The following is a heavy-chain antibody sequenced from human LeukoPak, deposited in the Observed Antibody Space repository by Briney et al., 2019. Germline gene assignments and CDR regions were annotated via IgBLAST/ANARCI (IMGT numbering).Heavy chain of an antibody. J-gene: IGHJ4*02. CDR1: GGSISSSSYY. CDR3: ARLVELRSYFDY. CDR2: IYYSGST. Sequence: SETLSLTCTVSGGSISSSSYYWGWIRQPPGKGLEWIGSIYYSGSTYYNPSLKSRVTISVDTSKNQFSLKLSSVTAADTAVYYCARLVELRSYFDYWGQGTLVTVSS. V-gene: IGHV4-39*01. D-gene: IGHD1-7*01.